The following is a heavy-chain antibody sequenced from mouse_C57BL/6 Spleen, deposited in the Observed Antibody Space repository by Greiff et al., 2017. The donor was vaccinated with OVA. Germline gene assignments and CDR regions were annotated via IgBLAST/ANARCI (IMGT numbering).Heavy chain of an antibody. J-gene: IGHJ3*01. CDR2: IRLKSDNYAT. CDR3: TRENLLSSFAY. V-gene: IGHV6-3*01. CDR1: GFTFSNYW. D-gene: IGHD2-1*01. Sequence: EVQGVESGGGLVQPGGSMKLSCVASGFTFSNYWMNWVRQSPEKGLEWVAQIRLKSDNYATHYAESVKGRFTISRDDSKSSVYLQMNNLRAEDTGIYYCTRENLLSSFAYWGQGTLVTVSA.